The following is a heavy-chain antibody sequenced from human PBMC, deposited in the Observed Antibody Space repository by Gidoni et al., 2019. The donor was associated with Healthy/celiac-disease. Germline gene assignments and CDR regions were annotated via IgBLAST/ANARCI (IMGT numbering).Heavy chain of an antibody. Sequence: QVQLVESGGGVVQPGRSLRLSCAASGFTFSSYAMHWVRQAPGKGLEWVAVISYDGSNKYYADSVKGRFTISRDNSKNTLYLQMNSLRAEDTAVYYCARESVAAPYRDAFDIWGQGTMVTVSS. J-gene: IGHJ3*02. D-gene: IGHD6-19*01. CDR3: ARESVAAPYRDAFDI. CDR2: ISYDGSNK. CDR1: GFTFSSYA. V-gene: IGHV3-30*04.